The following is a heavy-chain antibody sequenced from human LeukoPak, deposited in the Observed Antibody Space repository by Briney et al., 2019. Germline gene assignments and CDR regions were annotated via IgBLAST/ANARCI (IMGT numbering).Heavy chain of an antibody. Sequence: KTSETLSLTCTVSGGSISSSSYYWGWIRQPAGKGLEWIGRVYSSGSLDYNSSFKSRATISSDTSKNQFSLQLTSVTAADTAMYYCARGRGVLCNGDECYRGFFDYWGLGTLVTVSS. CDR2: VYSSGSL. CDR3: ARGRGVLCNGDECYRGFFDY. V-gene: IGHV4-39*02. CDR1: GGSISSSSYY. J-gene: IGHJ4*02. D-gene: IGHD3-10*01.